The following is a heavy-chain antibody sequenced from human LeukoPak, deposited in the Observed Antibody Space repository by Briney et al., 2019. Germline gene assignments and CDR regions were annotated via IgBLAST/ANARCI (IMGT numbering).Heavy chain of an antibody. CDR1: GFTFSNYA. CDR2: VSGSDAST. D-gene: IGHD3-16*01. V-gene: IGHV3-23*01. J-gene: IGHJ4*02. CDR3: AKRVGD. Sequence: GGSLRLSCAASGFTFSNYAMSWVRQAPGKGPEWVSTVSGSDASTYYADSVKGRFTISRDNSKSTLYLQINSLRAEDTAVYHCAKRVGDWGQGTLVTVSS.